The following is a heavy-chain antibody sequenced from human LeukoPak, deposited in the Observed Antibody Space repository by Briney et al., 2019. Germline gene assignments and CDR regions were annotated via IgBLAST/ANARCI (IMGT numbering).Heavy chain of an antibody. Sequence: PGGSLRLSCAAPGFTFSSYWMSRVRQAPGKGLEWVANIKQDGSEKYYVDSAKGRFTISRDNAKNSLYLQMNSLRAEDTAVYYCARDSSGWYEDWGQGTLVTVSS. CDR1: GFTFSSYW. V-gene: IGHV3-7*01. J-gene: IGHJ4*02. CDR3: ARDSSGWYED. CDR2: IKQDGSEK. D-gene: IGHD6-19*01.